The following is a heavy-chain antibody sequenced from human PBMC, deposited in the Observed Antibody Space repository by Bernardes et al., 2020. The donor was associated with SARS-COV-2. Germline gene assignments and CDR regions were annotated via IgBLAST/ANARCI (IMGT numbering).Heavy chain of an antibody. Sequence: TLSLTCTVSGGSISSATYYWGWIRQPPGKGLEWIGNVYYTGSTDYNPSLKSRLTISVDTSKNQFSLNLRSVTAADTAVYYCAGPPFDSSGYYYYYWGQGTLVTVAS. CDR3: AGPPFDSSGYYYYY. V-gene: IGHV4-39*01. CDR2: VYYTGST. CDR1: GGSISSATYY. D-gene: IGHD3-22*01. J-gene: IGHJ4*02.